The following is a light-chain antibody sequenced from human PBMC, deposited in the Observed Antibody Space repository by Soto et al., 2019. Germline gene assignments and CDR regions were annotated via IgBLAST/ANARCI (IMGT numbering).Light chain of an antibody. J-gene: IGLJ1*01. Sequence: QSALTQPASVSGSPGQSSTISCTGASSDVGRYNLVSWYQQQPGKAPKLMIYEVTKRPSGVSNRFSGSKSDNTASLTISGLQAEDEADYYCCSYAGSSTYVFGTGTKVTVL. CDR2: EVT. CDR1: SSDVGRYNL. V-gene: IGLV2-23*02. CDR3: CSYAGSSTYV.